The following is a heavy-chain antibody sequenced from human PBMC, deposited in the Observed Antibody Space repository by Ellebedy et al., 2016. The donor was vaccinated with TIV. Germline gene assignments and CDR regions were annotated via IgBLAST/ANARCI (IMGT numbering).Heavy chain of an antibody. D-gene: IGHD4-17*01. Sequence: SLKISCAASGFAFDDFGMHWVRQVPGKGLEWVSGISWNSGRKGYSDSVKGGFTISRDNGKDALYLQMISLRGEDTALYYCAKDIRPADYGDYVWDFWGQGTLVTVSS. J-gene: IGHJ4*02. CDR3: AKDIRPADYGDYVWDF. V-gene: IGHV3-9*01. CDR1: GFAFDDFG. CDR2: ISWNSGRK.